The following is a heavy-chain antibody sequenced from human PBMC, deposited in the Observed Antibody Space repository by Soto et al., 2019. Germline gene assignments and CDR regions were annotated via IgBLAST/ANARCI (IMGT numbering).Heavy chain of an antibody. CDR2: VYYSGST. CDR1: GGSISSRSSY. CDR3: ARQGYCSGGGCYPSDS. V-gene: IGHV4-39*01. Sequence: SETLSLTCTVSGGSISSRSSYWGWIRQPPGKGLEWIGSVYYSGSTYYNPSLKSRVTISVDTSKNQFSLKLTSVTAADTAVYYCARQGYCSGGGCYPSDSWGQGTLVTVSS. D-gene: IGHD2-15*01. J-gene: IGHJ4*02.